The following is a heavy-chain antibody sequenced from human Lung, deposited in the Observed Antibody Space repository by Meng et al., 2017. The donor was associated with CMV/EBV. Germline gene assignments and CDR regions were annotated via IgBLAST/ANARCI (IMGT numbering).Heavy chain of an antibody. Sequence: LXXAISGDSVSSNSAAWNWIRQSPSRGLEWLGRTYYRSKWYDDYAMAVKSRITINPDTSKNQFSLQLNSVTPEDTAVYYCVRDYYDSGAYYYTEEYYHGLDVWGQGTXVNVYS. CDR3: VRDYYDSGAYYYTEEYYHGLDV. D-gene: IGHD3-22*01. V-gene: IGHV6-1*01. J-gene: IGHJ6*02. CDR2: TYYRSKWYD. CDR1: GDSVSSNSAA.